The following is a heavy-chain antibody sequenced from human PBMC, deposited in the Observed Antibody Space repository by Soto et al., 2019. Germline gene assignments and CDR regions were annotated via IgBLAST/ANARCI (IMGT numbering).Heavy chain of an antibody. J-gene: IGHJ3*02. D-gene: IGHD3-9*01. V-gene: IGHV3-30*18. Sequence: GGSLRLSCAASGFTFSSYGMHWVRQAPGKGLEWVAVISYDGSNKYYADSVKGRFTISRDNSKNTLYLQMNSLRAEDTAVYYCAKDFEDHAFDIWGQGTMVTVS. CDR3: AKDFEDHAFDI. CDR2: ISYDGSNK. CDR1: GFTFSSYG.